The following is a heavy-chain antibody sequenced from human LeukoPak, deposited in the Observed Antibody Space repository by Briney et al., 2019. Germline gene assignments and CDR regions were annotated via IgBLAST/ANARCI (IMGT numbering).Heavy chain of an antibody. V-gene: IGHV3-53*01. CDR3: AREFGGNDGLDAFDI. D-gene: IGHD4-23*01. CDR1: GFTFSSNY. J-gene: IGHJ3*02. Sequence: GGSLRLSCAASGFTFSSNYMSWVRQAPGKGLEWVLVIYSGGSTYYADSVKGRFTISRDNSKNTLYLQMNSLRAEDTAVYYCAREFGGNDGLDAFDIWGQGTMVTVSS. CDR2: IYSGGST.